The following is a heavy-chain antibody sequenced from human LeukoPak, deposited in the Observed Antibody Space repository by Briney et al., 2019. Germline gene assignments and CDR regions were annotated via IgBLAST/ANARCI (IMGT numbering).Heavy chain of an antibody. CDR1: GFTFSDYD. Sequence: GGSLILSCSASGFTFSDYDMNWVRQAPGKGLEWVSSISGLSSYTYYGESVKGRFSISRDNAKNSLYLQMNSLGAEDTATYYCGRAFPPLRTSSAGDLWGQGILVTVSS. D-gene: IGHD3-16*01. V-gene: IGHV3-21*01. CDR3: GRAFPPLRTSSAGDL. J-gene: IGHJ4*02. CDR2: ISGLSSYT.